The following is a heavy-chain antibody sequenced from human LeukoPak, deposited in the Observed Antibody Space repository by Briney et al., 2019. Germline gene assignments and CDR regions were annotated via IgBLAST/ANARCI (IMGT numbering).Heavy chain of an antibody. CDR1: GYTFTSYD. D-gene: IGHD5-18*01. CDR2: MNPNSGNT. Sequence: ASVKVSCKASGYTFTSYDINWVRQATGQGLEWMGWMNPNSGNTGYAQKFQGRVTITRNTSISTAYTELSSLRSEDTAVYYCARAPWALGYSYGSDYWGQGTLVTVSS. V-gene: IGHV1-8*03. J-gene: IGHJ4*02. CDR3: ARAPWALGYSYGSDY.